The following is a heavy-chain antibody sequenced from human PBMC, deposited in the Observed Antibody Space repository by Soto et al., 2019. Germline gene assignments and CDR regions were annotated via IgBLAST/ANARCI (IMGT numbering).Heavy chain of an antibody. V-gene: IGHV3-11*01. CDR1: GFTFSDYY. D-gene: IGHD3-3*01. CDR3: PSAYYDFPSGYSKHYYYYGKKV. CDR2: ISSSGITI. J-gene: IGHJ6*01. Sequence: GGSLRRSCSASGFTFSDYYMCWIRQAPGKGLEWVSYISSSGITIYYADSVKGRFTISRDNAKNPLYLQMNSQRAEATAVHYCPSAYYDFPSGYSKHYYYYGKKVWAEGTKVTV.